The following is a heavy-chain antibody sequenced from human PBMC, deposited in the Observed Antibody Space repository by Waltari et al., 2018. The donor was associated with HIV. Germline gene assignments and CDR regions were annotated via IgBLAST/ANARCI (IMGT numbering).Heavy chain of an antibody. J-gene: IGHJ4*02. D-gene: IGHD4-17*01. V-gene: IGHV3-21*01. CDR2: ISSSSTFI. Sequence: EVQLVESGGGLVKPGGSLRLSCAASGFTFSSYSMNWVRQAPGKGLEWVSSISSSSTFIYYADSVKGRFTISRDNAKNSLHLQMNSLRAEDTAVYYCARDRQGTVTKDFDYWGQGTLVTVSS. CDR3: ARDRQGTVTKDFDY. CDR1: GFTFSSYS.